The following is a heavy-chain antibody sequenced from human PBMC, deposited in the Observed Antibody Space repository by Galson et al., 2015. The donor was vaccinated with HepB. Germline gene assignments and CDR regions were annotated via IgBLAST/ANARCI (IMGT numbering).Heavy chain of an antibody. CDR3: ARESNGWYSK. CDR2: ISYDGNDK. Sequence: SLRLSCAASRFTFSNYAMHWVRQAPGKGLEWVAVISYDGNDKYYADSVKGRFTISRDNSKNTLYLQMNSLRAEDTAVYYCARESNGWYSKWGQGALVTVSS. D-gene: IGHD6-19*01. CDR1: RFTFSNYA. V-gene: IGHV3-30*04. J-gene: IGHJ4*02.